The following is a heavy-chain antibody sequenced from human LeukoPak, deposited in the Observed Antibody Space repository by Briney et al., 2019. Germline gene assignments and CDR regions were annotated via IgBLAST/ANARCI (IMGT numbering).Heavy chain of an antibody. CDR3: ARSDYYDSSGYVFFDY. V-gene: IGHV3-48*02. Sequence: GGSLRLSCAASGFTFSSYSMNWVRQAPGKGLEWVSYISSSSSTIYYADSVKGRFTIPRDNAKNSLYLQMNSLRDEDTAVYYCARSDYYDSSGYVFFDYWGQGTLVTVSS. J-gene: IGHJ4*02. D-gene: IGHD3-22*01. CDR1: GFTFSSYS. CDR2: ISSSSSTI.